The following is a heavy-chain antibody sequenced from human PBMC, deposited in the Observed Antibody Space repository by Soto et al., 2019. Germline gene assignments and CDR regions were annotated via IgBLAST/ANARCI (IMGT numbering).Heavy chain of an antibody. CDR2: INPNSGGT. J-gene: IGHJ4*02. D-gene: IGHD6-13*01. CDR1: GYTFTGYY. V-gene: IGHV1-2*04. CDR3: ARDQQFYSYSSSWEFDY. Sequence: ASVKVSCKASGYTFTGYYMHWVRQAPGQGLEWMGWINPNSGGTNYAQKFQGWVTMTRDTSISTAYMELSRLRSDDTAVYYCARDQQFYSYSSSWEFDYWGQGTLVTVSS.